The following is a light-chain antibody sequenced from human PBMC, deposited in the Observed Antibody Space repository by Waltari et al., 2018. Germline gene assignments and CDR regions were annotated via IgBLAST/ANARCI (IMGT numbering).Light chain of an antibody. V-gene: IGLV1-51*02. Sequence: QSVLTQPPSVSAAPGQRVTISCSGGSPTIGKNYVSWYRQFPGTAPKLLIYENTERPSGIPGRFSGSKSGTSATLDITGLQAGDEADYYCGTWDSSLSGAVFGGGTHLTVL. CDR1: SPTIGKNY. J-gene: IGLJ7*01. CDR3: GTWDSSLSGAV. CDR2: ENT.